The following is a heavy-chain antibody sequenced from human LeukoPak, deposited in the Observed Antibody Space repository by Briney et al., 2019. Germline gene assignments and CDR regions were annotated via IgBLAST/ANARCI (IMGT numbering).Heavy chain of an antibody. CDR3: ARRGIWDLQIGNWFDP. J-gene: IGHJ5*02. CDR1: GDSITTNSYW. D-gene: IGHD3-16*01. Sequence: SEALSLTCSISGDSITTNSYWWGWIRQSPGKGLEWIGSIYSSGNSYYNPSLKTRATISPHTSKNQYSLRLTSVTAADTAIYYCARRGIWDLQIGNWFDPWGQGILVIVSS. CDR2: IYSSGNS. V-gene: IGHV4-39*01.